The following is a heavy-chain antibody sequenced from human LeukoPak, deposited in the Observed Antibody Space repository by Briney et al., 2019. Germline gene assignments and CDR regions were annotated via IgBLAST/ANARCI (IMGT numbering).Heavy chain of an antibody. J-gene: IGHJ4*02. CDR2: IWYDGSNK. CDR3: ARDGLRVYSGSYGDY. CDR1: GFTFSSYG. Sequence: GGSLRLSCAASGFTFSSYGMHWVRQAPGKGLEWVAVIWYDGSNKYYADSVKGRFTISRDNSKNTLYLQMNSLRAEDTAVYYCARDGLRVYSGSYGDYWGQGTLVTVSS. D-gene: IGHD1-26*01. V-gene: IGHV3-33*01.